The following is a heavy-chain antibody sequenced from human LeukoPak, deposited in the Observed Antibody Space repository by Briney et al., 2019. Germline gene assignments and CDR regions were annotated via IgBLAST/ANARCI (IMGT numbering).Heavy chain of an antibody. CDR1: GDSISSDDW. CDR2: IHHGGST. V-gene: IGHV4-4*02. Sequence: PSETLSLTCAVSGDSISSDDWWSWVRQPPGKGLEWIAEIHHGGSTNFNPSLKSRVTMSVDTSKNQFSLKLSSVTAADTAVYYCARHVSGRRVYSSSQNYYYYYMDVWGKGTTVTVSS. CDR3: ARHVSGRRVYSSSQNYYYYYMDV. D-gene: IGHD6-6*01. J-gene: IGHJ6*03.